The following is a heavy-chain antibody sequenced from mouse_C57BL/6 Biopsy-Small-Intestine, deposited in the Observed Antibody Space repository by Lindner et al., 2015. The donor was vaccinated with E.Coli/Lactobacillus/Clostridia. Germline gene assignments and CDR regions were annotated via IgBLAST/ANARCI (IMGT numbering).Heavy chain of an antibody. CDR1: GYEFSSSW. D-gene: IGHD2-5*01. CDR2: IYPGHGET. Sequence: VQLQESGPELVKPGASVKISCKASGYEFSSSWMNWVKQRPGKGLEWIGQIYPGHGETNSNGKFKGKATLTGDKSSSTAYMQLNSLTSEDSAVYLCARIRYYTNYGSMDYWGQGTSVTVSS. J-gene: IGHJ4*01. V-gene: IGHV1-82*01. CDR3: ARIRYYTNYGSMDY.